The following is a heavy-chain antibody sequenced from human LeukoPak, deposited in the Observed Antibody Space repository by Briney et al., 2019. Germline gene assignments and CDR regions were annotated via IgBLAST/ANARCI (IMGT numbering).Heavy chain of an antibody. CDR3: ARSEVNSSGYWVILY. J-gene: IGHJ4*02. CDR2: INDRRDA. V-gene: IGHV4-34*01. CDR1: GGSLSGFH. Sequence: SGTLSLTCDVDGGSLSGFHWSWIRQSARKRLEWIGEINDRRDANYNPSLETRVDISVDMSKNQFSLKMNSVTAADTAVYYCARSEVNSSGYWVILYWGQGTLVTVSS. D-gene: IGHD3-22*01.